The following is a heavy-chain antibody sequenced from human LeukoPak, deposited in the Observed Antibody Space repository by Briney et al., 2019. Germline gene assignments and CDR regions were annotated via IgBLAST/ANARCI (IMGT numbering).Heavy chain of an antibody. Sequence: SETLSLICTVSGGSISSGGYYWSWIRQHPGKGLEWIGYIYYSGSTYYDPSLKSRVTISVDTSKNQFSLKLSSVTAADTAVYYCAREASIAAAGPDAFDIWGQGTMVTVSS. CDR1: GGSISSGGYY. CDR2: IYYSGST. D-gene: IGHD6-13*01. V-gene: IGHV4-31*03. J-gene: IGHJ3*02. CDR3: AREASIAAAGPDAFDI.